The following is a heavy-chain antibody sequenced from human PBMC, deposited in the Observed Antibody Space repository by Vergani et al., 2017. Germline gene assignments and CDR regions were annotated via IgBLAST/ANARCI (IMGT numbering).Heavy chain of an antibody. Sequence: QLQLHKSGPGLVKPSETLSLTCTLSGGSISSSSHFWGWLRQTPGKGLEWIGSIYYTGSAYYNPSLKSRVSISVDASKNQSSLKLSSVTAADSAVYYCARHDSGHYDASYYGLDVWGQGTTVTVS. J-gene: IGHJ6*02. V-gene: IGHV4-39*01. CDR1: GGSISSSSHF. CDR3: ARHDSGHYDASYYGLDV. CDR2: IYYTGSA. D-gene: IGHD3-16*01.